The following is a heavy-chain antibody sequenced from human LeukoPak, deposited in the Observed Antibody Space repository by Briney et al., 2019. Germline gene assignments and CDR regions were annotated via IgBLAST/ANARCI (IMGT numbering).Heavy chain of an antibody. CDR1: GGTFSSYA. D-gene: IGHD6-13*01. V-gene: IGHV1-18*01. Sequence: ASVKVSCKVSGGTFSSYAISWVRQAPGQGLEWMGWISAYNGNTNYAQKLQGRVTMTTDTSTSTAYMELRSLRSDDTAVYYCARDQFQQYSSSWSLFDYWGQGTLVTVSS. J-gene: IGHJ4*02. CDR3: ARDQFQQYSSSWSLFDY. CDR2: ISAYNGNT.